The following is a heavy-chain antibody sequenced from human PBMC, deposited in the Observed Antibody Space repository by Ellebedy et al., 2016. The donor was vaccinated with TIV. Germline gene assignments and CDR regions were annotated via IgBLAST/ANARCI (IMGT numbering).Heavy chain of an antibody. D-gene: IGHD4/OR15-4a*01. J-gene: IGHJ3*02. CDR3: ARDDYGPRAFDI. CDR1: GFTFSSYG. CDR2: IWYDGSNK. V-gene: IGHV3-33*08. Sequence: GESLKISCAASGFTFSSYGMHWVRQAPGKGLEWVAVIWYDGSNKYYADSVKGRFTISRDNSKNTLYLQMNSLRAEDTAVYYCARDDYGPRAFDIWGRGTMVTVSS.